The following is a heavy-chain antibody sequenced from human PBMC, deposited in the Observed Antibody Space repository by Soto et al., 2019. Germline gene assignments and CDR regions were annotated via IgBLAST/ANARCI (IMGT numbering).Heavy chain of an antibody. Sequence: SLRLSCTASGFTFGDYAMSWFRQAPGKGLEWVGFIRSKAYGGTTEYAASVKGRFTISRDDSKSIAYLQMNSLKTEDTAVYYCTREAFGIVVVPAAGFDPWGQGTLVTVSS. CDR2: IRSKAYGGTT. D-gene: IGHD2-2*01. CDR1: GFTFGDYA. V-gene: IGHV3-49*03. J-gene: IGHJ5*02. CDR3: TREAFGIVVVPAAGFDP.